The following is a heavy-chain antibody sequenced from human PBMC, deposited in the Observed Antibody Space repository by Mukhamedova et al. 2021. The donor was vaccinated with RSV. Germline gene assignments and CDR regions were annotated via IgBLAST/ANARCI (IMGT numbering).Heavy chain of an antibody. CDR2: ISPSGVTI. J-gene: IGHJ4*02. CDR3: ARDWWGSGTD. V-gene: IGHV3-11*01. D-gene: IGHD2-21*01. CDR1: Y. Sequence: YMSWIRQTPGWGLEWLSYISPSGVTIYYADFVMGRFIISRDNAKNSLYLQMNSLRVEDTAVYYCARDWWGSGTDWVQGTLGTASS.